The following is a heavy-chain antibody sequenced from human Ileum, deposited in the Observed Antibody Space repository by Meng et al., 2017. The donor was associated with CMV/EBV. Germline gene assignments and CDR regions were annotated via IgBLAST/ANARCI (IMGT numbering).Heavy chain of an antibody. J-gene: IGHJ1*01. Sequence: LLQQSGARRLKPSETLFPPCAVSTGPLDSTCCSCIRQPPRRRLEWMGEVKNSERTNYSQSHKSRLTISTDTSKTQLSLMVTSVTSADAAIYYCASGRLQCTPTALQHWGPGTLVTVSS. V-gene: IGHV4-34*01. D-gene: IGHD5-24*01. CDR1: TGPLDSTC. CDR2: VKNSERT. CDR3: ASGRLQCTPTALQH.